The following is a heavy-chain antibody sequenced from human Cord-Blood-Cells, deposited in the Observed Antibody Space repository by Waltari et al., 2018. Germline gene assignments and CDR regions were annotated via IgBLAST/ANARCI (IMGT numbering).Heavy chain of an antibody. CDR3: ASPYYDFWSGYYQEAFDI. J-gene: IGHJ3*02. D-gene: IGHD3-3*01. CDR2: IYYSGST. V-gene: IGHV4-39*01. CDR1: GGSISSSSYY. Sequence: QLQLQESGPGLVKPSETLSLTCTVSGGSISSSSYYWGWIRQPPGKGLEWIGSIYYSGSTYYNPSLKSRVTISVDTSKNKFSLKLSSVTAADTAVYYCASPYYDFWSGYYQEAFDIWGQGTMVTVSS.